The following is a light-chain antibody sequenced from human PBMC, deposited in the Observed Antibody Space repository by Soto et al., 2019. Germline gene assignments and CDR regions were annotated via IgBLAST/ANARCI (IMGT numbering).Light chain of an antibody. J-gene: IGLJ2*01. CDR3: ASKTTSSTVL. V-gene: IGLV2-14*01. Sequence: QSALAQPTSVSGSPGQSIAISCTGTSSDVGGYNYVSWHQQHPGKAPKVLISVVSNRPSGVSNRFSGSKSGDTASLTISGLQTEDEAVYYCASKTTSSTVLFGGGTQLTVL. CDR1: SSDVGGYNY. CDR2: VVS.